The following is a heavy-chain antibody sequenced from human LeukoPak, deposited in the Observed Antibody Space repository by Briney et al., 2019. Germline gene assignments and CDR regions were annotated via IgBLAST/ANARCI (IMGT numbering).Heavy chain of an antibody. Sequence: GGSLRLSCAASGFTFANTWMHWVRQAPGKGLVWVSIINNDGSSTNYADSVKGRFTISRDNAKNTLYLQMNSLRAEDTAVYYCARADYALEYWGQGTLVTVSS. V-gene: IGHV3-74*01. J-gene: IGHJ4*02. CDR2: INNDGSST. CDR3: ARADYALEY. D-gene: IGHD4-17*01. CDR1: GFTFANTW.